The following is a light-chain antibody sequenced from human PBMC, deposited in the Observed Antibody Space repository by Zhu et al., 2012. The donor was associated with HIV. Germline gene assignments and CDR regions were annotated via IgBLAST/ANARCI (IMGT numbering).Light chain of an antibody. V-gene: IGKV1-9*01. J-gene: IGKJ4*01. CDR3: QHLTLYPT. CDR1: QGISNH. CDR2: GAS. Sequence: DIQMTQSPSTLSASVGDRVTITCRASQGISNHLAWYHQKPGKAPKLLIYGASVLQSGVPSRFSGSGSGTEFTLTISSLQPEDFATYFCQHLTLYPTFGGGSKVEIK.